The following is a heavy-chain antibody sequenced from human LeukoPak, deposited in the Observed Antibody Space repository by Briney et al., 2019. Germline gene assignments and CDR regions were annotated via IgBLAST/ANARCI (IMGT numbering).Heavy chain of an antibody. J-gene: IGHJ4*02. D-gene: IGHD6-13*01. CDR2: IYHSGST. CDR1: GYSISSGYY. CDR3: ARQGIAADTRIDY. Sequence: PSETLSLTCTVSGYSISSGYYWGWIRQPPGKGLEWIGSIYHSGSTYDNPSLKSRVTISVDTSKNQFSLKLSSVTAADTAVYYCARQGIAADTRIDYWGQGTLVTVSS. V-gene: IGHV4-38-2*02.